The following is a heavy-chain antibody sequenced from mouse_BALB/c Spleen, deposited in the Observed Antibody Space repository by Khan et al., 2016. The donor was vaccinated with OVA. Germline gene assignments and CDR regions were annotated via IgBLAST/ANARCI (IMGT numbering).Heavy chain of an antibody. CDR3: AGGNYLFAY. V-gene: IGHV1-82*01. CDR2: IYPGDGAT. CDR1: GYAFSSSW. D-gene: IGHD2-1*01. Sequence: VQLQQSGPELVKPGASVKISCKASGYAFSSSWMNWVKQRPGQGLEWIGRIYPGDGATNYNGKFKGKATLTADKSSSTAYMQLSSLTSVDSAVYFCAGGNYLFAYWGQGTLVTVSA. J-gene: IGHJ3*01.